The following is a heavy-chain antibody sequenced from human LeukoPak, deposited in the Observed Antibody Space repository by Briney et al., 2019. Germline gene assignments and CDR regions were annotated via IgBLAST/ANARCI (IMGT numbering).Heavy chain of an antibody. V-gene: IGHV4-4*07. CDR2: VYTSGST. D-gene: IGHD6-13*01. CDR1: GGSLSSYY. Sequence: SETLSLTCTVSGGSLSSYYWSWIRQPAGKGLEWIGRVYTSGSTNYNPSLKSRVTMSIDTSKNQFSLEVSSVTAADTAVYYCARVTGIAADLDVWGKGTTVTVSS. CDR3: ARVTGIAADLDV. J-gene: IGHJ6*04.